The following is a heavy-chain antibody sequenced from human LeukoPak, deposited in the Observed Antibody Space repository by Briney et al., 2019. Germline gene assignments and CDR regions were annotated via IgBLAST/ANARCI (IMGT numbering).Heavy chain of an antibody. CDR2: INTYNGNT. D-gene: IGHD3-22*01. Sequence: ASVKDSCKASGYTFTNYGITWMRQTPGRGLEWMGWINTYNGNTNYAQKRKGIVSSNAYESTSTAYMELSSLKSDDTSVNYCDRDWNYYDSSGYYQAAFDIWGQGTMVTVSS. CDR1: GYTFTNYG. CDR3: DRDWNYYDSSGYYQAAFDI. J-gene: IGHJ3*02. V-gene: IGHV1-18*01.